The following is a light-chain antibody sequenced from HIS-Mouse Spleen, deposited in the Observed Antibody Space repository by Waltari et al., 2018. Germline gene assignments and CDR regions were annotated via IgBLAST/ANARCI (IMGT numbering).Light chain of an antibody. J-gene: IGLJ2*01. CDR2: DVS. V-gene: IGLV2-14*03. Sequence: QSALTQPASVSGSPGQSITISCPGTSSDVGGYNYVSCYQQHPGKAPKLMIYDVSNRPSGVSNRFSGSKSGNTASLTISGIQAEDEADYYCSSYTSSSTLDVVFGGGTKLTVL. CDR3: SSYTSSSTLDVV. CDR1: SSDVGGYNY.